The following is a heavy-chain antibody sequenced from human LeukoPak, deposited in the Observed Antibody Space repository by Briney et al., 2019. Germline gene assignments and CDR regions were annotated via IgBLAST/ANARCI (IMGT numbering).Heavy chain of an antibody. CDR3: ARAPARYCSSTSCYWFDP. CDR2: IWYGGSNK. Sequence: GRSLRLSCAASGFTFSSYDMHWVRQAPGKGLEWVAVIWYGGSNKYYADSVKGRFTISRDNSKNTLYLQMNSLRAEDTAVYYCARAPARYCSSTSCYWFDPWGQGTLVTVSS. D-gene: IGHD2-2*01. J-gene: IGHJ5*02. CDR1: GFTFSSYD. V-gene: IGHV3-33*08.